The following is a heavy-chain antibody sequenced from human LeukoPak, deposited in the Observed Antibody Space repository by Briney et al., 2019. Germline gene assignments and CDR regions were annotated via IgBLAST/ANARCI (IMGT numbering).Heavy chain of an antibody. CDR3: ARAANLGWGIVVVTAIYDY. V-gene: IGHV3-21*01. CDR2: ISTSSSYI. CDR1: GFTFSSYS. Sequence: GGSLRLSCAASGFTFSSYSMNWVRQAPGKGLEWVSSISTSSSYIYYAASVKGRFTISRDNAKNSVYLHMDSLRAEDTAVYYCARAANLGWGIVVVTAIYDYWGQGTLVTVSS. J-gene: IGHJ4*02. D-gene: IGHD2-21*02.